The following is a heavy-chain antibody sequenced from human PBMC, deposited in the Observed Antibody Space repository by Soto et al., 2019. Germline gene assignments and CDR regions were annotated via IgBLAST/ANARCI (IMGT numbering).Heavy chain of an antibody. Sequence: GGSLRLSCAASGFSFSTYTMSWIRRAPGKGLEWVSAISGSGGSPSYADSVQGRFTISRDNPKKTLYLQMNSLRAEDTAVYYCAKARCTTSNCYLTAYCAQGTLVPVSS. J-gene: IGHJ4*02. CDR2: ISGSGGSP. CDR3: AKARCTTSNCYLTAY. D-gene: IGHD2-8*01. V-gene: IGHV3-23*01. CDR1: GFSFSTYT.